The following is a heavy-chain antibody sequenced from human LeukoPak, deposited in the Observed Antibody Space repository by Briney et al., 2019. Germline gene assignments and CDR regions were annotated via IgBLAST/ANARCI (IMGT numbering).Heavy chain of an antibody. Sequence: GGSLRLSCAASGFTFSSYAMSWVRQAPGKGLEWVANIKQDGSEKYYVDSVKGRFTISRDNSKNTLYLQMNSLRAEDTAVYYCAERGAEVGATVAPGDYWGQGTLVAVSS. CDR1: GFTFSSYA. V-gene: IGHV3-7*03. D-gene: IGHD1-26*01. J-gene: IGHJ4*02. CDR2: IKQDGSEK. CDR3: AERGAEVGATVAPGDY.